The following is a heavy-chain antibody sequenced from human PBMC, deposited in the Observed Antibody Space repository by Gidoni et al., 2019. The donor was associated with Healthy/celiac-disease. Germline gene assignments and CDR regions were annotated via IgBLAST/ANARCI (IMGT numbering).Heavy chain of an antibody. Sequence: HVQLQESGPGLVKPSETLSLTCTVSGGSISSYYWSWIRQPPGKGLEWIGYIYYSGSTNYNPSLKSGVTISVDTSKNQFSLKLSAVTAADTAVYYCARDKYYYGMDVWGQGTTVTVSS. J-gene: IGHJ6*02. CDR3: ARDKYYYGMDV. CDR1: GGSISSYY. V-gene: IGHV4-59*12. CDR2: IYYSGST.